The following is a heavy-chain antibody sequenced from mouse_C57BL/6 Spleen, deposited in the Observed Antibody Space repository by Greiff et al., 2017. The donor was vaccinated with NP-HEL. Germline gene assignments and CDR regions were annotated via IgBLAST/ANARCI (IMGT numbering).Heavy chain of an antibody. V-gene: IGHV1-72*01. CDR3: ARSYSNYRYAMDY. CDR1: GYTFPSYW. CDR2: IDPNSGGT. D-gene: IGHD2-5*01. J-gene: IGHJ4*01. Sequence: QVQLQQPGAEFVKPGASVKLSCKASGYTFPSYWMPWVKQRPGRGLEWIGRIDPNSGGTKYNEKFKSKAPLTVDKPSSHAYMQHSSLTSEDSAVYDCARSYSNYRYAMDYWGQGTSVTVSS.